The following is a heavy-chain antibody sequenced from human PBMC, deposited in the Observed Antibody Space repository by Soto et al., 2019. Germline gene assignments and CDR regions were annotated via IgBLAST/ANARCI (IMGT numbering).Heavy chain of an antibody. Sequence: QERVVESGGGEVQPGTSLRLSCVASDFSFRNYGMHWVRQAPGKGLEWVADISYDGRNKYYAESVKGRFTISRDNSKNKVYLPMNSLRTEDTAVYYCAKDWRWEQQIYGMNVWGQGTTVTVSS. CDR2: ISYDGRNK. CDR1: DFSFRNYG. V-gene: IGHV3-30*18. J-gene: IGHJ6*02. CDR3: AKDWRWEQQIYGMNV. D-gene: IGHD1-26*01.